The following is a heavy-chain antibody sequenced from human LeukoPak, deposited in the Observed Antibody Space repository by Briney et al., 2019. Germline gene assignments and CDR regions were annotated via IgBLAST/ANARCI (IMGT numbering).Heavy chain of an antibody. D-gene: IGHD5-12*01. J-gene: IGHJ4*02. CDR2: ISGSGGST. CDR1: GFTFSSYA. V-gene: IGHV3-23*01. Sequence: RGSLRLSCAASGFTFSSYAMSWVRQAPGKGLEWVSAISGSGGSTYYADSVKGRFTISRDNSKNTLYLQMNSLRAEDTAVYYCARDGYSGYDYNGGFDYWGQGTLVTVSS. CDR3: ARDGYSGYDYNGGFDY.